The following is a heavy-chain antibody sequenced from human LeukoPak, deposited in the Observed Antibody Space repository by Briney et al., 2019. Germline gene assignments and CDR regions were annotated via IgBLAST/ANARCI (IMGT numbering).Heavy chain of an antibody. CDR2: MNPNSGNT. V-gene: IGHV1-8*01. CDR3: ARGRRQQLVFYYYYYMDV. CDR1: GYTFTSYD. Sequence: GASVKVSCKASGYTFTSYDINWVRQATGQGLEWMGWMNPNSGNTGYAQKFQGRVTMTRNTSISTAYMELSSLRSEDTAVYYCARGRRQQLVFYYYYYMDVWGKGTTVTVSS. D-gene: IGHD6-13*01. J-gene: IGHJ6*03.